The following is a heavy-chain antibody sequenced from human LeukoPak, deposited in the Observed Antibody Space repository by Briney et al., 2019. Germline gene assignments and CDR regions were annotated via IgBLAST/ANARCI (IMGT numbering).Heavy chain of an antibody. CDR1: GFTFTNYA. D-gene: IGHD1-26*01. CDR2: ISYDGGNK. Sequence: GGSLRLSCAASGFTFTNYAMHWVRQAPGKGLEWVAVISYDGGNKYYADSVKGRFTVSRDNFKNMLYLQMNSLRADDTAVYYCARDISGSFSIDYWGQGTRVTVSS. V-gene: IGHV3-30-3*01. CDR3: ARDISGSFSIDY. J-gene: IGHJ4*02.